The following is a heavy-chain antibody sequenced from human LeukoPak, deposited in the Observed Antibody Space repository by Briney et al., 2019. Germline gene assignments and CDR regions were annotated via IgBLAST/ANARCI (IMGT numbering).Heavy chain of an antibody. CDR1: GFTFSSYC. V-gene: IGHV3-7*01. Sequence: GASLRLSCEASGFTFSSYCMSWVRQAPGKGLEWVANINLDCSNTNYGDSVKGRFTITRDNAKNTLYLQLNSLRAEDTAVYYCARDTRYFDYWGQGNIVTVSS. J-gene: IGHJ4*02. CDR2: INLDCSNT. CDR3: ARDTRYFDY.